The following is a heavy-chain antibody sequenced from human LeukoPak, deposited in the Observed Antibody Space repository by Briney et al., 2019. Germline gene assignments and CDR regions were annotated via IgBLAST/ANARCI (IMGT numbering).Heavy chain of an antibody. D-gene: IGHD6-19*01. J-gene: IGHJ5*02. Sequence: SETLSLTCTVSGGSISSYYWSWIRQPPGKGLEWIGYIYYSGSTNYNPSLKSRVTVSLDTSKNQFSLKLSSVTAADTAVYYCARHTRIGYSGARTGGWFDPWGQGTLVTVSS. V-gene: IGHV4-59*08. CDR3: ARHTRIGYSGARTGGWFDP. CDR1: GGSISSYY. CDR2: IYYSGST.